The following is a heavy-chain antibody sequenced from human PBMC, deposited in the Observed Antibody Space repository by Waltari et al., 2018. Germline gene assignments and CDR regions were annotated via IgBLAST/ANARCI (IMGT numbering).Heavy chain of an antibody. J-gene: IGHJ4*02. CDR3: TKRAAVPGWWDY. D-gene: IGHD6-19*01. CDR2: IYTNGDT. CDR1: GFTVNSYY. Sequence: EVQLVESGGGLIQPGGSLGLSCAASGFTVNSYYMSWVRHTPGKGLEWVSVIYTNGDTYYAESVRGRFTISRDSSKNTVYLQMNSVRGEDTAIYYCTKRAAVPGWWDYWGQGTLVTVSS. V-gene: IGHV3-53*01.